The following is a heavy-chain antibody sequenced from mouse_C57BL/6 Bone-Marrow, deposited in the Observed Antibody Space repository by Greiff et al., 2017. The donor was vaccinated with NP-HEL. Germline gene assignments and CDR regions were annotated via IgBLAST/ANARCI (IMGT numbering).Heavy chain of an antibody. D-gene: IGHD1-1*01. J-gene: IGHJ2*01. Sequence: EVQGVESGGGLVKPGGSLKLSCAASGFTFSSYAMSWVRQTPEKRLEWVATISDGGSYTYYPDNVKGRFTISRDNAKNNLYLQMSHLKSEDTAMYYCAREDYYGSKGYWGQGTTLTVSS. CDR3: AREDYYGSKGY. CDR1: GFTFSSYA. CDR2: ISDGGSYT. V-gene: IGHV5-4*01.